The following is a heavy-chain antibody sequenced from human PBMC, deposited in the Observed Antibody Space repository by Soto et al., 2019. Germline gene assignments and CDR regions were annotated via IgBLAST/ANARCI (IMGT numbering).Heavy chain of an antibody. CDR1: GGPISSGGYS. Sequence: TLSLTCAVSGGPISSGGYSWSWIRQPPGKGLEWIGYIYHSGSTYYNPSLKSRVTISVDRSKNQFSLKLSSVTAADTAAYYCARGGGMIVADAFDIWGQGTMVTVSS. CDR3: ARGGGMIVADAFDI. D-gene: IGHD3-22*01. V-gene: IGHV4-30-2*01. CDR2: IYHSGST. J-gene: IGHJ3*02.